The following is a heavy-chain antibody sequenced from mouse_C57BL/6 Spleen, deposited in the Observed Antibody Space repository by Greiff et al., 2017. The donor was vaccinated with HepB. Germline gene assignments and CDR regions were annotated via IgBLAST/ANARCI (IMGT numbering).Heavy chain of an antibody. V-gene: IGHV2-9-1*01. D-gene: IGHD1-1*01. J-gene: IGHJ4*01. CDR1: GFSLTSYA. Sequence: VKLMESGPGLVAPSQSLSITCTVSGFSLTSYAISWVRQPPGKGLEWLGVIWTGGGTNYNSALKSRLSISKDNSKSQVFLKMNSLQTDDTARYYCARIDTTVVAPSIAMDYWGQGTSVTVSS. CDR3: ARIDTTVVAPSIAMDY. CDR2: IWTGGGT.